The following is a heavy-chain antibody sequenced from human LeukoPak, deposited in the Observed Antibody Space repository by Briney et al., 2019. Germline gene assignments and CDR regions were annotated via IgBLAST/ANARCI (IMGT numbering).Heavy chain of an antibody. J-gene: IGHJ6*03. CDR3: ARGRLDYYYMDV. V-gene: IGHV4-34*01. D-gene: IGHD3-9*01. CDR1: GGSLSGYF. CDR2: IHHTGAT. Sequence: SETLSLTCAVYGGSLSGYFWSWIRQPPGKGLEWIGEIHHTGATNYKPSLKSRVSISLDMSKNQLSLEMRSVTAADTAVNYCARGRLDYYYMDVWGRGTTVTVSS.